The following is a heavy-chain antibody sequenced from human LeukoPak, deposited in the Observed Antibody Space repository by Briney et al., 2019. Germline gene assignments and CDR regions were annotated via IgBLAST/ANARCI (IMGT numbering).Heavy chain of an antibody. D-gene: IGHD3-3*01. CDR1: GFSLSTSGVG. Sequence: SGPTLVKPTQTLTLTCTFSGFSLSTSGVGVGWIRQPPGKALEWLALIYWDDDKRFSPSLKSRLTITKDTSKNQVVLTMTNMDPVDTATYYCAHRAVDYDFWGGYPSYFDYWGQGTLVTVSS. V-gene: IGHV2-5*02. CDR2: IYWDDDK. CDR3: AHRAVDYDFWGGYPSYFDY. J-gene: IGHJ4*02.